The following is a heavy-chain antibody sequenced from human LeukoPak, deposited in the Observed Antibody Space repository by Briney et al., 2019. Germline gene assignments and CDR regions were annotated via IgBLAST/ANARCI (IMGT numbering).Heavy chain of an antibody. J-gene: IGHJ4*02. CDR1: GYTFTSYG. D-gene: IGHD6-13*01. Sequence: VKVSCKASGYTFTSYGVSWVRQAPGQGLEWMEWISPYSADTSYAQKFQGRVTVTTDTSTSTAYMELRSLRPDDTAVYYCARDPAAAGNVDYWGQGTLVTVSP. V-gene: IGHV1-18*01. CDR2: ISPYSADT. CDR3: ARDPAAAGNVDY.